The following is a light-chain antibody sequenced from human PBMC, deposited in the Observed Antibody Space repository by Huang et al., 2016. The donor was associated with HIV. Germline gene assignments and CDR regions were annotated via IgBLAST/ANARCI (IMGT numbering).Light chain of an antibody. CDR2: EAA. J-gene: IGKJ4*01. CDR3: QQYESVPLT. CDR1: HDIRNF. Sequence: DIQLTQSPVSLSVSVGDRVTISCQSSHDIRNFLNWYQQNPGKAPKLLIYEAAYLQTGVPSRFSASGSGTDFTLTISSLHPEDVATYFCQQYESVPLTFGGGTKVQIK. V-gene: IGKV1-33*01.